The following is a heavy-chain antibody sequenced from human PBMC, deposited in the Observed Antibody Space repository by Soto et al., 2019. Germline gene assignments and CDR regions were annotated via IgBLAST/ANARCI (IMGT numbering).Heavy chain of an antibody. Sequence: GGSLRLSCAASGFTFSSYAMSWVRQAPGKGLEWVSAISGSGGSTYYADSVKGRFTISRDNYKNTLYLQMNSLRADDTAVYYCAKVSVTGPYYYYMDVWGKGTTVTVSS. J-gene: IGHJ6*03. V-gene: IGHV3-23*01. CDR1: GFTFSSYA. CDR2: ISGSGGST. D-gene: IGHD1-20*01. CDR3: AKVSVTGPYYYYMDV.